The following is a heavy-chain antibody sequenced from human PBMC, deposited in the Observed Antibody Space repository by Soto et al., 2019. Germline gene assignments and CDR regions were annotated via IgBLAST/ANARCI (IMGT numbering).Heavy chain of an antibody. V-gene: IGHV4-59*08. J-gene: IGHJ4*02. CDR3: VRHAQWIIRAY. CDR1: GGSISTYY. CDR2: IYYTGST. D-gene: IGHD5-12*01. Sequence: SETLSLTCTVSGGSISTYYCSWIRQPPGKGLEWIGYIYYTGSTNYNPSLQSRLTLFLDTSKNQFSLKLTSVTAADTAVYYCVRHAQWIIRAYWGQGSLVTVSS.